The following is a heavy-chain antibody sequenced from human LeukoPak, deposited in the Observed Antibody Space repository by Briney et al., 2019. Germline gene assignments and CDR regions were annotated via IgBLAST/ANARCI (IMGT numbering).Heavy chain of an antibody. CDR2: ISGYNGNM. CDR3: ARDDYRDYGGPFYY. J-gene: IGHJ4*02. CDR1: GYTFTSYG. Sequence: RSSVKVSCKASGYTFTSYGISWVRQAPGQGLDWMGWISGYNGNMKYVQKFQGRVTMTTDTSTSTAYMELRSLTSDDTAIYYCARDDYRDYGGPFYYWGQGSLVTVSS. D-gene: IGHD4-17*01. V-gene: IGHV1-18*01.